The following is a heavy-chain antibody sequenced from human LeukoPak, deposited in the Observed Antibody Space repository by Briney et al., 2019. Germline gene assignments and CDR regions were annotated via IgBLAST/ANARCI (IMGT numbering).Heavy chain of an antibody. J-gene: IGHJ4*02. Sequence: PSETLSLTCTVSGGSISSYYWSWIRQPPGKGLEWIGYIYYSGSTNYNPSLKSRVTISVDTSKNQFSLKWSSVTAADTAVYYCARGYYYGSGSFDYWGQGTLVTVSS. CDR1: GGSISSYY. CDR3: ARGYYYGSGSFDY. D-gene: IGHD3-10*01. CDR2: IYYSGST. V-gene: IGHV4-59*08.